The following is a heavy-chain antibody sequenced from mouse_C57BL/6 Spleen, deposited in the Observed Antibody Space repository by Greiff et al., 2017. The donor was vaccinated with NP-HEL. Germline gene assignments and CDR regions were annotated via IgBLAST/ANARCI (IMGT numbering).Heavy chain of an antibody. V-gene: IGHV1-64*01. J-gene: IGHJ3*01. CDR1: GYTFTSYW. D-gene: IGHD1-1*01. CDR2: IHPNSGST. CDR3: AREITTVVARDWFAY. Sequence: VQLQQSGAELVKPGASVKLSCKASGYTFTSYWMHWVKQRPGQGLEWIGMIHPNSGSTNYNEKFKSKATLTVDKSSSTAYMQLSSLTSADSAVYYCAREITTVVARDWFAYWGQGTLVTVSA.